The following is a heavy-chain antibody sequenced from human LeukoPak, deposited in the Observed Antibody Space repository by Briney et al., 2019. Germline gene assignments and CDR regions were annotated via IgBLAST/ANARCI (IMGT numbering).Heavy chain of an antibody. CDR1: GGSISSYY. Sequence: SETLSLTCTVSGGSISSYYWSWIRQPPGKGLEWIGYIYYSGSTNYNPSLKSRVTISVDTSKNQFSLKLSSVTAANTAVYYCARLDGGNYLFDYWGQGTLVTVSS. D-gene: IGHD4-23*01. V-gene: IGHV4-59*08. CDR3: ARLDGGNYLFDY. J-gene: IGHJ4*02. CDR2: IYYSGST.